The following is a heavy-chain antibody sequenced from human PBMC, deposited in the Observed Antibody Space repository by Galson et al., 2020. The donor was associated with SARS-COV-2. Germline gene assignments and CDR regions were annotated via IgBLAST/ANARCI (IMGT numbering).Heavy chain of an antibody. D-gene: IGHD4-4*01. J-gene: IGHJ4*02. CDR1: GYTFTSYY. Sequence: GESLNISCKASGYTFTSYYIHWVRQAPGQGLEWMGIINPSGGGTTYAQKFQGRVTMTRDTSTSTVYMELSSLRSEDTAVYYCARDSQGGNDYNYLLFWGQGTLVTVSS. CDR3: ARDSQGGNDYNYLLF. V-gene: IGHV1-46*01. CDR2: INPSGGGT.